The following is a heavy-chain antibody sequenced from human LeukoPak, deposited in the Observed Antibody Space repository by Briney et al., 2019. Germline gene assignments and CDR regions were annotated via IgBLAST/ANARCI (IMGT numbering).Heavy chain of an antibody. CDR3: ARRGSLAVAV. CDR2: INHSGST. V-gene: IGHV4-34*01. J-gene: IGHJ4*02. D-gene: IGHD6-19*01. CDR1: GGSFSGYY. Sequence: PSETLSLTCAVYGGSFSGYYWSWIRQPPGKGLEWIGEINHSGSTNYNPSLKSRVTISVDTSKNQFSLKLSSVTAADTAVYYCARRGSLAVAVWGQGTLVTVSS.